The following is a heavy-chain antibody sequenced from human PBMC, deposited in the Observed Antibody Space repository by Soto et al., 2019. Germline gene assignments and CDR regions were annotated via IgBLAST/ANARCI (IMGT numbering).Heavy chain of an antibody. D-gene: IGHD2-2*02. CDR3: ARHSHIVVVPAAIVRWFDP. CDR2: IYYSGST. Sequence: PSETMSLTCPVSGGSISSSSYYWGWIRQPPGKGLEWIGSIYYSGSTYYNPSLKSRVTISVDTSKNQFSLKLSSVTAADTAVYYCARHSHIVVVPAAIVRWFDPWGQGTLVTVSS. V-gene: IGHV4-39*01. CDR1: GGSISSSSYY. J-gene: IGHJ5*02.